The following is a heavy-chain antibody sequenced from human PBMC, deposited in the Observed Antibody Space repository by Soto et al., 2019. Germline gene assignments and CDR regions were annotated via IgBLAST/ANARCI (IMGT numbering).Heavy chain of an antibody. CDR1: GGSVSSGSYY. D-gene: IGHD3-22*01. CDR3: ARGGSSGYYHDDAFDI. V-gene: IGHV4-31*03. CDR2: IYYSGST. Sequence: SETMSLTCTVSGGSVSSGSYYWSWIRKHPGKGLEWIGYIYYSGSTYYNPSLKSRVTISVDTSKNQFSLKLSSVTAADTAVYYCARGGSSGYYHDDAFDIWGQGTMVTVSS. J-gene: IGHJ3*02.